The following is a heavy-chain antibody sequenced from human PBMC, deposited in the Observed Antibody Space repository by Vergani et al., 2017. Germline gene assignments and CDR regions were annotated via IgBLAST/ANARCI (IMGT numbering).Heavy chain of an antibody. CDR3: ARELGYYYDSSGYSDY. V-gene: IGHV3-21*01. J-gene: IGHJ4*02. CDR2: ISSSSSYI. CDR1: GFTFSSYS. Sequence: EVQLVESGGGLVKPRGSLRLSCAASGFTFSSYSMNWVRQAPGKGLEWVSSISSSSSYIYYADSVKGRFTISRDNAKNSLYLQMNSLRAEDTAVYYCARELGYYYDSSGYSDYWGQGTLVTVSS. D-gene: IGHD3-22*01.